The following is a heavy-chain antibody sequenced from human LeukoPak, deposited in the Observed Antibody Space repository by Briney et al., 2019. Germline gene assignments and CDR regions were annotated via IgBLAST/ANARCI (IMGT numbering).Heavy chain of an antibody. V-gene: IGHV3-30*02. Sequence: GGSPRISCAASGFTFSAYGVHWVRQAPGKGLEWVAFIRYDGRIKNYADSVKGRFTISRDNSNNTLYLQMNSLTTEDTSLYYCARNRAAAGDWLDPWGQGTLVIVSS. J-gene: IGHJ5*02. CDR3: ARNRAAAGDWLDP. CDR2: IRYDGRIK. CDR1: GFTFSAYG. D-gene: IGHD6-13*01.